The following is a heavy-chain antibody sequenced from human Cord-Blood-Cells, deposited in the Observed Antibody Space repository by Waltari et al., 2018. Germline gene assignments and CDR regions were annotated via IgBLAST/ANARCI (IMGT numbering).Heavy chain of an antibody. Sequence: QVQLVQSGAEEKKPGASVKVPCKASGYTFTSYGTTRLRQAPGQGLEWMGWISAYNGNTNYAQKLQGRVTMTTDTSTSTAYMELRSLRSDDTAVYYWARGRLGIWYFDLWGRGTLVTVSS. D-gene: IGHD7-27*01. J-gene: IGHJ2*01. V-gene: IGHV1-18*01. CDR2: ISAYNGNT. CDR1: GYTFTSYG. CDR3: ARGRLGIWYFDL.